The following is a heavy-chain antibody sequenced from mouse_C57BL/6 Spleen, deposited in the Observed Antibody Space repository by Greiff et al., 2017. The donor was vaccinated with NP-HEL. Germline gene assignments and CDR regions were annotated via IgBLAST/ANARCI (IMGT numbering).Heavy chain of an antibody. D-gene: IGHD2-3*01. J-gene: IGHJ1*03. CDR1: GFSLSTSGMG. CDR2: IYWDDDK. Sequence: QVTLNESGPGILQSSQTLSLTCSFSGFSLSTSGMGVSWIRQPSGKGLEWLAHIYWDDDKRYNPSLKSRFTISKDTSRNQVFLKITSVDTADTATYYCARRTDGYYGGYFDVWGTGTTVTVSS. V-gene: IGHV8-12*01. CDR3: ARRTDGYYGGYFDV.